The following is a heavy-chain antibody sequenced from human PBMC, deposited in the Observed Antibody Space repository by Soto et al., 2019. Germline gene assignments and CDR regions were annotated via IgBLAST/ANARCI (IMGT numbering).Heavy chain of an antibody. J-gene: IGHJ4*02. V-gene: IGHV1-18*01. Sequence: APVKGSCKASCYTFTSYGISWGRQAPGQGLEWMGWISAYNGNTNYAQKLQGRVTMTTDTSTSTAYMELKSLRSDDTAVYYCASDIAAAGDFDYWGQGTLVTVSS. CDR2: ISAYNGNT. D-gene: IGHD6-13*01. CDR3: ASDIAAAGDFDY. CDR1: CYTFTSYG.